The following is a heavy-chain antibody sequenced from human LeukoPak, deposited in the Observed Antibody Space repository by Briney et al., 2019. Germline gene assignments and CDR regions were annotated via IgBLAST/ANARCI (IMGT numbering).Heavy chain of an antibody. CDR1: GYTFTSYA. Sequence: ASVKVSCKASGYTFTSYAMHWVRQAPGQGLEWMGGIIPIFGTANYAQKFQGRVTITADESTSTAYMELSSLRSEDTAVYYCARGHSSSWPYGFDYWGQGTLVTVSS. CDR2: IIPIFGTA. J-gene: IGHJ4*02. CDR3: ARGHSSSWPYGFDY. V-gene: IGHV1-69*13. D-gene: IGHD6-13*01.